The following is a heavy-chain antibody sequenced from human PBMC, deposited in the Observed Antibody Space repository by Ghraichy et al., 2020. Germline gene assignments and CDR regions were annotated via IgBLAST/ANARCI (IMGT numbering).Heavy chain of an antibody. J-gene: IGHJ2*01. CDR3: ARERDKGYCGRTSCYADFDL. D-gene: IGHD2-2*01. Sequence: GGSLRLSCEASGFTFSSYWMSWVRQAPGKGPEWVANIKRDGSEKYYVDSVKGRFTISRDNAKNSLYLQMNSLRDEDTAVYYCARERDKGYCGRTSCYADFDLWGRGTLVTVSS. CDR2: IKRDGSEK. V-gene: IGHV3-7*04. CDR1: GFTFSSYW.